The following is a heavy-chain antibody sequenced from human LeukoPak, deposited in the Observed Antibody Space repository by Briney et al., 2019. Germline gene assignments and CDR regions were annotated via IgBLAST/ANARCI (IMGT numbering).Heavy chain of an antibody. CDR2: VIPLFGTA. J-gene: IGHJ6*03. CDR3: ARAHDCGDYDAYYYYMDV. D-gene: IGHD4-17*01. Sequence: ASVKVSCKASGGTFSSYAIRWVRQAPGQGLEWMGGVIPLFGTANYAQKFQGRVTITADKSTSTAYMELSSLRSEDTAVYYCARAHDCGDYDAYYYYMDVWGKGTTVTVSS. V-gene: IGHV1-69*06. CDR1: GGTFSSYA.